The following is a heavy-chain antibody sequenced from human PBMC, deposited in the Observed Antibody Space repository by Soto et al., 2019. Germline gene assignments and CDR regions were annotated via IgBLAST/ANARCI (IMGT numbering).Heavy chain of an antibody. V-gene: IGHV1-69*08. CDR1: GGTFSTYT. Sequence: QVQLVQSGAEVKEPGSSVKVSCKASGGTFSTYTLCWVRQAPGQGLEWMGRIIPILDVANYPQKFQGRVTITADKSTTTAYMELRSLRSEDTAVYYCARDGLYCSGGSCYSFDYWGQGTLVTVSS. J-gene: IGHJ4*02. CDR2: IIPILDVA. D-gene: IGHD2-15*01. CDR3: ARDGLYCSGGSCYSFDY.